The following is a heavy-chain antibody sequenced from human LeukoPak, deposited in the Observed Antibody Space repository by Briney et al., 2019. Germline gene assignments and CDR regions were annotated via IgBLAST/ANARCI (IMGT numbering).Heavy chain of an antibody. D-gene: IGHD3-9*01. CDR3: ASNGPWGYDILTGYYRFDY. CDR2: IKQDGSEK. J-gene: IGHJ4*02. V-gene: IGHV3-7*01. CDR1: GFTFNTYG. Sequence: GGSLRLSCAASGFTFNTYGMSWVRQAPGKGLEWVANIKQDGSEKYYVDSVKGRFTISRDNAKNSLYLQMNSLRAEDTAVYYCASNGPWGYDILTGYYRFDYWGQGTLVTVSS.